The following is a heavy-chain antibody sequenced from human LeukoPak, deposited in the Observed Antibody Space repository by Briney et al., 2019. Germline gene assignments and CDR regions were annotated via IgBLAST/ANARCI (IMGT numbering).Heavy chain of an antibody. D-gene: IGHD6-13*01. CDR3: VRDPSYGSSWYYYMDV. J-gene: IGHJ6*03. CDR2: ISSSSFKI. Sequence: GGSLRLSCAASEFTFVRYAMNWVRQAPGKGLEWVSYISSSSFKIGYADSVKGRFTISRYNSKNSLYLQMDSLRVEDTAVYYCVRDPSYGSSWYYYMDVWGKGTTVTVSS. V-gene: IGHV3-48*04. CDR1: EFTFVRYA.